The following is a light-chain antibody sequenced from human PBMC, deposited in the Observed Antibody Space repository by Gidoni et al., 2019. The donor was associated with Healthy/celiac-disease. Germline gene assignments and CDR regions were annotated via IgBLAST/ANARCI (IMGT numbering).Light chain of an antibody. V-gene: IGKV1-5*03. CDR2: KAS. CDR1: QRISSW. J-gene: IGKJ2*01. Sequence: DIQLTQSTSTLSASVGDRVTITCRASQRISSWLAWYQQNPGKAPKLLIYKASSLASGVPSRFSGSGSGTDFTLTISSLQPDDFATYYRQQYNSYAYTFGQGTKLEIK. CDR3: QQYNSYAYT.